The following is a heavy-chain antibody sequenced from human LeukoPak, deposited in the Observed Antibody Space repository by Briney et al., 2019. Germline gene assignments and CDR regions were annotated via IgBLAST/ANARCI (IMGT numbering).Heavy chain of an antibody. Sequence: PGGSLRLSCAASGFTFRSYGMHWVRQAPGKGLEWVTHISYDGSNKYYRESVKGRFTISRDNSKNMLYLQMDSLRPEDTAVYYRANWDGDKSAHDTWGQGTMVTVSS. CDR1: GFTFRSYG. D-gene: IGHD3-10*01. CDR3: ANWDGDKSAHDT. V-gene: IGHV3-30*18. CDR2: ISYDGSNK. J-gene: IGHJ3*02.